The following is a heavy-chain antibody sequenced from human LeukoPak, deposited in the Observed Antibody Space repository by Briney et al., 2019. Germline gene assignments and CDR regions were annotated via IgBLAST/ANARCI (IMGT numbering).Heavy chain of an antibody. J-gene: IGHJ3*02. V-gene: IGHV4-59*01. CDR2: IYYSGST. CDR3: ARGPYYADTPGAFDI. Sequence: SETLSLTCTVSGGSIRCYYWSWIRQPPGKGLEWIGYIYYSGSTNYNPSLKSRVTISVDTPKNQFSLKLSSVTAADTAVYYCARGPYYADTPGAFDIWGQGTMVTVSS. CDR1: GGSIRCYY. D-gene: IGHD2/OR15-2a*01.